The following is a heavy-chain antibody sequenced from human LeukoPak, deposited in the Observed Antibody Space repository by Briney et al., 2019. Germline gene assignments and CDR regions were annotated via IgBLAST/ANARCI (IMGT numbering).Heavy chain of an antibody. Sequence: PSETLSLTCTVSGGAISTSSFFWGWVRQPPGKGLEWIGNFFYNGSAYYTPSLKSRATISVDTSRNQFSLKLNSVTAADTAVYYCARPYDFWSGYYWYFDLWGRGTLVTVSS. J-gene: IGHJ2*01. V-gene: IGHV4-39*01. CDR3: ARPYDFWSGYYWYFDL. CDR1: GGAISTSSFF. D-gene: IGHD3-3*01. CDR2: FFYNGSA.